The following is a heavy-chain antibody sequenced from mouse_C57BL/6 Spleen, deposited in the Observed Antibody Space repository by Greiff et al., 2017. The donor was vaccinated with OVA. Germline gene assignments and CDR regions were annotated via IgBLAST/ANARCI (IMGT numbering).Heavy chain of an antibody. D-gene: IGHD2-1*01. CDR2: ISYDGSN. J-gene: IGHJ1*03. Sequence: EVQLQQSGPGLVKPSQSLSLTCSVTGYSITSGYYWNWIRQFPGNKLAWMGYISYDGSNNYNPSLKNRISITRDTSKNQFFLKLNSVTTEDTATYYCARRYGNYGYFDVWGTGTTVTVSS. CDR3: ARRYGNYGYFDV. V-gene: IGHV3-6*01. CDR1: GYSITSGYY.